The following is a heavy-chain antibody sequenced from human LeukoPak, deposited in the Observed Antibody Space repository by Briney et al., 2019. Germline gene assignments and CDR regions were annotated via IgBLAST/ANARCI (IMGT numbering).Heavy chain of an antibody. V-gene: IGHV3-53*01. Sequence: PGGSPRLSCAASGFTFSTYAMSWVRQAPGKGLEWVSVIYSGGSTYYADSVKGRFTISRDNSKNTLYLQMNSLRAEDTAVYYCARDSGRSGNYYDSFHAFDIWGQGTMVTVSS. CDR1: GFTFSTYA. CDR3: ARDSGRSGNYYDSFHAFDI. D-gene: IGHD3-22*01. CDR2: IYSGGST. J-gene: IGHJ3*02.